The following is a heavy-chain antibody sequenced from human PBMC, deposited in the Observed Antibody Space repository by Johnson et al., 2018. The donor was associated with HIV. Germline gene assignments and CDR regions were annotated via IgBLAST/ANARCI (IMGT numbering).Heavy chain of an antibody. Sequence: EVQLVESGGGVVQPGRSLRLSCAASGFTVSSNYMSWVRQAPGKGLEWVSGISWNSGSIGYADSVKGRFTISRDNAKNSLYLQMNSLRAEDPALYYCARDNLRQLDAFDIWGQGTMVTVSS. V-gene: IGHV3-9*01. CDR1: GFTVSSNY. J-gene: IGHJ3*02. D-gene: IGHD3-16*01. CDR2: ISWNSGSI. CDR3: ARDNLRQLDAFDI.